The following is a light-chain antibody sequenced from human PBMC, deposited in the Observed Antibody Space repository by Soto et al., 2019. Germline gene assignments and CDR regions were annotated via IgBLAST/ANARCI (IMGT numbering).Light chain of an antibody. V-gene: IGKV1-5*01. J-gene: IGKJ3*01. CDR2: DAS. CDR1: QYISGW. Sequence: DIQMTQSPSTLSASVGDRVTITCRASQYISGWLAWYQQKPGKAPILLIYDASSLQSGVPSRFSGSGSGTEVTLTINSLQTEDFATYYCQQYHSSRLTFGPGTKVEIK. CDR3: QQYHSSRLT.